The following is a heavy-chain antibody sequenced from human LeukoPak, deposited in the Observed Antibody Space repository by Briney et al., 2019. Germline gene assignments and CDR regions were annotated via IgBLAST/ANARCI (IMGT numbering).Heavy chain of an antibody. CDR1: GYIFTGYY. J-gene: IGHJ4*02. D-gene: IGHD6-19*01. Sequence: ASVTVSCKASGYIFTGYYIHWVRQAPGQGLEWMGWINPNRGGTNYAQKSQGRVTMTRDTPNSPAYMDLSTLSSDDPALYCCARVSGYTSAWSGSPVDYWGQGTLVTVSS. V-gene: IGHV1-2*02. CDR2: INPNRGGT. CDR3: ARVSGYTSAWSGSPVDY.